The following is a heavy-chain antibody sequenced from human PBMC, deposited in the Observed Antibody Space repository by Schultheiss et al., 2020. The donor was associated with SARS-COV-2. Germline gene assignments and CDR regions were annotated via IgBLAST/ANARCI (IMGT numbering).Heavy chain of an antibody. V-gene: IGHV3-30*03. CDR2: ISYDGSNK. Sequence: GESLKISCAASGFTFDDYAMHWVRQAPGKGLEWVAVISYDGSNKYYADSVKGRFTISRENAKNSLYLQMNSLRAGDTAVYYCARAPAGFRGMDVWGQGTTVTGSS. CDR1: GFTFDDYA. CDR3: ARAPAGFRGMDV. D-gene: IGHD3-10*01. J-gene: IGHJ6*02.